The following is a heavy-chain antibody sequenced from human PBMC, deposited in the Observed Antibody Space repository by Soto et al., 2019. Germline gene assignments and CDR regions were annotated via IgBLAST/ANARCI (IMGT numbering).Heavy chain of an antibody. D-gene: IGHD4-4*01. CDR2: IYRTGNT. CDR3: ARGDYKYSIEY. J-gene: IGHJ4*02. V-gene: IGHV4-30-2*01. Sequence: PSETLSLTCTVSGDSMTRGDYSWSWIRQPPGKGLEWLGYIYRTGNTHYSPSLKSRVSISQDRSKNQFSLELTSVTAADTAVYYCARGDYKYSIEYWGQGTLVTVSS. CDR1: GDSMTRGDYS.